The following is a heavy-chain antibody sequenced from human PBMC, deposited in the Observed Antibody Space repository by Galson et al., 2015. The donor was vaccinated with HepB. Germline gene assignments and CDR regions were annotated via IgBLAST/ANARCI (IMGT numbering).Heavy chain of an antibody. CDR1: GFSLSTSGMC. V-gene: IGHV2-70*11. CDR2: IDWDDDK. J-gene: IGHJ4*02. CDR3: ARNSGSYAYWEEGFDY. Sequence: PALVKPTQTLTLTCTFSGFSLSTSGMCVSWIRQPPGKALEWLARIDWDDDKYYSTSLKTRLTISKDTSKNQVVLTMTNMDPVDTATYYCARNSGSYAYWEEGFDYWGQGTLVTVSS. D-gene: IGHD1-26*01.